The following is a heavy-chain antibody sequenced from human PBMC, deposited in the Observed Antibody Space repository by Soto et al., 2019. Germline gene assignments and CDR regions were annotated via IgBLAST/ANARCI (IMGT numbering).Heavy chain of an antibody. CDR1: GRSFSDYH. D-gene: IGHD6-19*01. CDR3: GGITVPD. CDR2: INHSGGT. Sequence: QVQLHQWGAGLLKPSETLSLTCAVYGRSFSDYHWSWIRQPPGKGLEWIGEINHSGGTNYNPSLKSRVTISVDTSRNHFSLKLSSMNAADTAVYYCGGITVPDWGQGTLVTVSS. J-gene: IGHJ4*02. V-gene: IGHV4-34*01.